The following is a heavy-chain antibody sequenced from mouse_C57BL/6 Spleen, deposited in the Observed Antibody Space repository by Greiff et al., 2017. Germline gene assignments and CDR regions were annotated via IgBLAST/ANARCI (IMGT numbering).Heavy chain of an antibody. Sequence: EVKLVESEGGLVQPGSSMKLSCTASGFTFSDYYMAWVRQVPEKGLEWVANINYDGSSTYYLDSLKSRFIISRDNAKNILYLQMSSLKSEDTATYYCARVGEGWYFDVWGTGTTVTVSS. J-gene: IGHJ1*03. CDR3: ARVGEGWYFDV. CDR2: INYDGSST. V-gene: IGHV5-16*01. CDR1: GFTFSDYY.